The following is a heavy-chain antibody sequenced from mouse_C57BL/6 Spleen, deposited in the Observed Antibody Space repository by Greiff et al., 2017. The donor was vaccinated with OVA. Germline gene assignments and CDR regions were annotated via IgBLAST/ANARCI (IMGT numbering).Heavy chain of an antibody. J-gene: IGHJ4*01. CDR1: GYTFTDYY. Sequence: VQLQQSGPVLVKPGASVKMSCKASGYTFTDYYMNWVKQSHGKSLEWIGVINPYNGGTSYNQKFKGKATLTVDKSSSTAYMELNSLTSEDSAVYYCARRALTDAMDYWGQGTSVTVSS. V-gene: IGHV1-19*01. CDR3: ARRALTDAMDY. D-gene: IGHD1-1*01. CDR2: INPYNGGT.